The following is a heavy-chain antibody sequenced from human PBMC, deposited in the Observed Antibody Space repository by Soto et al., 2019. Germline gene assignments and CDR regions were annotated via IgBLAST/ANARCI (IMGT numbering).Heavy chain of an antibody. Sequence: EVQLVESGGGLVPPGGSLRLSCAASGFTFSSYSMNWVRQAPGKGLEWVSYISSSGSTIYYADSVRGRFTISRDNAKNSLYLQMHSLRDEDTAVYYCARAGYRSVDYWGQGTLVTVSS. CDR3: ARAGYRSVDY. D-gene: IGHD3-3*01. V-gene: IGHV3-48*02. J-gene: IGHJ4*02. CDR1: GFTFSSYS. CDR2: ISSSGSTI.